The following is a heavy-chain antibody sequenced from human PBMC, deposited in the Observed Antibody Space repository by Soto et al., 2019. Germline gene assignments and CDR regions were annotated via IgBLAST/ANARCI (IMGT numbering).Heavy chain of an antibody. D-gene: IGHD2-8*01. CDR1: GYTFTSYD. CDR2: MNPNSGNT. V-gene: IGHV1-8*01. Sequence: ASVKVSCKASGYTFTSYDINWVRQATGQGLEWMGWMNPNSGNTGYAQKFQGRVTMTRNTSISTAYMELSSLRSEDTAVYYCARGRMVYASESFDYWGQGTLVTVSS. J-gene: IGHJ4*02. CDR3: ARGRMVYASESFDY.